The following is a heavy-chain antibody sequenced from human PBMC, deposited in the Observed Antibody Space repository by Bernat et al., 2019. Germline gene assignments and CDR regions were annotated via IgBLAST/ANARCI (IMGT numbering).Heavy chain of an antibody. V-gene: IGHV4-61*05. CDR1: GGSISSSSYY. Sequence: QLQLQESGPGLVKPSETLSLTCTVSGGSISSSSYYWGWIRQPPGKGLEWIGYIYYSGSTNYNPSLKSRVTISVDTSKNQFSLKLSSVTSADTAVYYCARQGGWGGYDDFDYWGQGTLVTVSS. CDR2: IYYSGST. D-gene: IGHD5-12*01. J-gene: IGHJ4*02. CDR3: ARQGGWGGYDDFDY.